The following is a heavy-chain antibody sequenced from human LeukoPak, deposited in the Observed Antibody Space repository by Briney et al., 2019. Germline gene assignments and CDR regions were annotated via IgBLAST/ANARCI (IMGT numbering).Heavy chain of an antibody. J-gene: IGHJ5*02. CDR1: GFTFSSYS. Sequence: GGSLRLSCAASGFTFSSYSMNWVRQAPGKGLEWVSSISCSSSYIYYADSVKGRFTISRDNAKNSLYLQMNSLRAEDTAVYYCARGLEDWFDPWGQGTLVTVSS. CDR3: ARGLEDWFDP. CDR2: ISCSSSYI. V-gene: IGHV3-21*01. D-gene: IGHD1-1*01.